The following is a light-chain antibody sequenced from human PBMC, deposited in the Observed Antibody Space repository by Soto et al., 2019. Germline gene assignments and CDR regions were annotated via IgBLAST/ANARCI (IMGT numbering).Light chain of an antibody. J-gene: IGKJ5*01. Sequence: DIQMTQSPSSVSASIGDRVIITCRASQDIGTWLAWYQQKPGQVPNLLMYPASSLQSGVPSRFSGSGSGTDFTLTISSLQPEDFATYYCQQSYSTPITFGQGTRLEIK. CDR1: QDIGTW. CDR3: QQSYSTPIT. V-gene: IGKV1-12*01. CDR2: PAS.